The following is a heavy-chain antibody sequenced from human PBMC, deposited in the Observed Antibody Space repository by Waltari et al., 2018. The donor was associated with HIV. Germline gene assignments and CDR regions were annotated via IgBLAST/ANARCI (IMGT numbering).Heavy chain of an antibody. D-gene: IGHD2-21*02. Sequence: QVTVKESGLALLKPTQTLTLTCAFSGLPLTASGMRLTWFRQAPGKGLEWLGSIDWNDDTVYSESLKTRLIISKGTSGNEVVLTLTNMDLVDTGTYYCARTAFRSSPDWGQGTLVTVSS. V-gene: IGHV2-70*04. CDR2: IDWNDDT. CDR3: ARTAFRSSPD. CDR1: GLPLTASGMR. J-gene: IGHJ4*02.